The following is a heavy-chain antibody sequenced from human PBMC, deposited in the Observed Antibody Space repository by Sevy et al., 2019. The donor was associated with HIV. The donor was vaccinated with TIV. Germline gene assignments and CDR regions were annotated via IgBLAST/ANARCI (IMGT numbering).Heavy chain of an antibody. CDR3: ARGKSGYGYALNY. V-gene: IGHV3-66*01. Sequence: GGSLRLSCAASGFTVNSKYMTWVRQAPGKGLEGVSVIHSDDTTYHADCVKDRFTISIDNFKNSLYLHMSSLRAEDTAVYYCARGKSGYGYALNYWGQGTLVTVSS. CDR1: GFTVNSKY. CDR2: IHSDDTT. J-gene: IGHJ4*02. D-gene: IGHD5-18*01.